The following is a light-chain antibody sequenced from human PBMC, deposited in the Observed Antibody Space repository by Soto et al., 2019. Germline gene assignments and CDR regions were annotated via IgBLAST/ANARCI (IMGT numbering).Light chain of an antibody. V-gene: IGLV2-14*01. CDR3: SSYTNSNTRV. Sequence: QSALTQPASVSGSPGQSITISCTGTNSDVGGYNYVSWYQQHPGKAPKLMIYDVSNRPSGVSSRFSGSKSGNTASLTISGLQADDEADYYCSSYTNSNTRVFGGGTKLTVL. J-gene: IGLJ2*01. CDR1: NSDVGGYNY. CDR2: DVS.